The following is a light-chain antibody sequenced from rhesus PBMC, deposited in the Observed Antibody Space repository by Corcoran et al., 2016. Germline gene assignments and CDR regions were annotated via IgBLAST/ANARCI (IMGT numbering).Light chain of an antibody. CDR2: DAS. Sequence: DIQLTQSPSSLSASVGDRVTITCRASQGISSYLAWYQQKSGKAPKLLIYDASNLQSGGPSRFSGSGSGTEVTLTISSLQPEDFATYYCQQRNSYPLTFGGGTKVEIK. CDR1: QGISSY. CDR3: QQRNSYPLT. J-gene: IGKJ4*01. V-gene: IGKV1-38*01.